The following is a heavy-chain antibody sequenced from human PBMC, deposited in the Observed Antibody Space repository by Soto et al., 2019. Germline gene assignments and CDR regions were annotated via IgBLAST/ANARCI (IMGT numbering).Heavy chain of an antibody. V-gene: IGHV4-59*01. CDR2: IYYSGST. J-gene: IGHJ6*02. Sequence: QVQLQESGPGLVKPSETLSLTCTVSGGSISSYYWTWFRQPPGKGLEWIGYIYYSGSTNYNPSLNSRVTISADTSKNQFSLELSSVTAADTAVYYCARADGMDVWGQGTTVTVSS. CDR3: ARADGMDV. CDR1: GGSISSYY.